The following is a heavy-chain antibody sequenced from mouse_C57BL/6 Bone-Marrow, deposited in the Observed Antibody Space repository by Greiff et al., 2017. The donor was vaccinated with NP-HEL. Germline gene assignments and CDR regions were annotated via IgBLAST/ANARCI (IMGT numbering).Heavy chain of an antibody. CDR1: GYTFTSYW. CDR3: ARSPPIRGRPFYYAMDY. J-gene: IGHJ4*01. Sequence: QVQLQQPGAELVKPGASVKLSCKASGYTFTSYWMQWVKQRPGQGLEWIGEIDPSDSYTNYNQKFKGKATLTVDTSSSTAYMQLSSLTSEDSAVYYCARSPPIRGRPFYYAMDYWGQGTSVTVSS. CDR2: IDPSDSYT. V-gene: IGHV1-50*01. D-gene: IGHD2-12*01.